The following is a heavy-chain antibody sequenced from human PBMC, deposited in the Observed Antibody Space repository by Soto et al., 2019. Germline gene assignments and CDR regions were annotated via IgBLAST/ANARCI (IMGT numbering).Heavy chain of an antibody. Sequence: WASVKVSCKASGGTFSSYAISWVRQAPGQGLEWMGGIIPIFGTANYAQKFQGRVTITADESTSTAYMELSSLRSEDTAVYYCARAGYGDYHYYGMDVWGQGTTVTVSS. J-gene: IGHJ6*02. V-gene: IGHV1-69*13. CDR3: ARAGYGDYHYYGMDV. CDR1: GGTFSSYA. D-gene: IGHD4-17*01. CDR2: IIPIFGTA.